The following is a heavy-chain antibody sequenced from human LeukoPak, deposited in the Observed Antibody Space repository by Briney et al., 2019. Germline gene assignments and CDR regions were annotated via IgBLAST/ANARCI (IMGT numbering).Heavy chain of an antibody. CDR3: AKDSRFTDYYGSGSSRGDY. CDR1: GFTFSSYA. D-gene: IGHD3-10*01. V-gene: IGHV3-23*01. CDR2: ISGSGGST. J-gene: IGHJ4*02. Sequence: GGSLRLSCAASGFTFSSYAMSWVRQAPGKGLEWVSAISGSGGSTYYADSVKGRFTISRDNSKSTLYLQMNSLGAEDTAVYYCAKDSRFTDYYGSGSSRGDYWGQGTLVTVSS.